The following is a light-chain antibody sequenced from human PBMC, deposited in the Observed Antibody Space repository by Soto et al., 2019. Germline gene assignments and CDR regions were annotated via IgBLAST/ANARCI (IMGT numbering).Light chain of an antibody. CDR1: QEISNH. CDR3: QQYEDLPLT. J-gene: IGKJ4*01. Sequence: DIQMTQSPSSLSASVGDRVTITCQASQEISNHLNWYQFKAGKPPKLLIFDASHLQSGVPVRFSGGGSQTPFTFTISSLQPEDIATYFCQQYEDLPLTFGGGTKVEI. CDR2: DAS. V-gene: IGKV1-33*01.